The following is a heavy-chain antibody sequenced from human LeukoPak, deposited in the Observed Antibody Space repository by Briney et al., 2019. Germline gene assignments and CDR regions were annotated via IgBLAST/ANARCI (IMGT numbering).Heavy chain of an antibody. J-gene: IGHJ6*03. CDR1: GYSISSGYY. CDR2: IYHSGNT. Sequence: SETLSLTCAVSGYSISSGYYWGWIRQPPGKGLEWIGSIYHSGNTYYNPSLKSRVAISVDTSKNQFSLKLSSVTAADTAMYYCASTPTVYYYYIDVWGKGTTVTLSS. D-gene: IGHD1-14*01. V-gene: IGHV4-38-2*01. CDR3: ASTPTVYYYYIDV.